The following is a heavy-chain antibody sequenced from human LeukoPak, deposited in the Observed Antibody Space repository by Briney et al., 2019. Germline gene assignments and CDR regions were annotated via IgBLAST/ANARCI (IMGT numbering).Heavy chain of an antibody. J-gene: IGHJ4*02. CDR3: VAHQGHCYGERCGPY. Sequence: GGSLRLSRGASGLAFSNFGMHWVRQAPGKGLEWVAFVGIDGRQTYYVNSVKGRFTISRDNSKNTVFLQMNSLRVEDTAVHYCVAHQGHCYGERCGPYWGQGTLVTVSS. CDR1: GLAFSNFG. D-gene: IGHD2-15*01. V-gene: IGHV3-30*02. CDR2: VGIDGRQT.